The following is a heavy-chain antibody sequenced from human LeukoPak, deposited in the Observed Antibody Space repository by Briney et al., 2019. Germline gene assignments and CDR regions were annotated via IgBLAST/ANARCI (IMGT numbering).Heavy chain of an antibody. V-gene: IGHV3-30*02. J-gene: IGHJ4*02. CDR3: AKDSRRDGWLVYSYLFDY. D-gene: IGHD6-19*01. Sequence: GGSLRLSRAASGFTFSSYGMHWVRQVPGKGLEWVAFIRYDGSNKYYADSVKGRFTISRDNSKNTLYLQMNSLRAEDTAVYYCAKDSRRDGWLVYSYLFDYWGQGTLVTVSS. CDR2: IRYDGSNK. CDR1: GFTFSSYG.